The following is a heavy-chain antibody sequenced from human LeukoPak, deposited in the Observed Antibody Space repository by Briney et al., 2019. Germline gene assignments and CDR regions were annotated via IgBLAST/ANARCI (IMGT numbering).Heavy chain of an antibody. CDR3: AKDSGTAGTWYYYYYGMDV. CDR1: GFTFSSYA. CDR2: ISGSGGNT. Sequence: GGSLRLSCAASGFTFSSYAMSWVRQAPGKGLEWVSAISGSGGNTYYADSVKGRFTISRDNSKNTLYLQMNSLRAEDTAVYYCAKDSGTAGTWYYYYYGMDVWGQGTTVTVSS. D-gene: IGHD6-13*01. J-gene: IGHJ6*02. V-gene: IGHV3-23*01.